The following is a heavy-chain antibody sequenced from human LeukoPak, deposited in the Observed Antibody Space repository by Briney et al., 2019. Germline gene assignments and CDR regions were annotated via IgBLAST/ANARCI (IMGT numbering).Heavy chain of an antibody. CDR1: GFTFTNYA. J-gene: IGHJ4*02. D-gene: IGHD6-19*01. CDR2: ISGGGRTT. V-gene: IGHV3-23*01. Sequence: GGSLRLSCAASGFTFTNYAMTWVRQAPGKGLEWVSAISGGGRTTYYADSVKGRFTISRDNSKNTLYLQMNSLRAEDTAVYYCAKDSKRVAVAGNYFDYWGQGTLVTVSS. CDR3: AKDSKRVAVAGNYFDY.